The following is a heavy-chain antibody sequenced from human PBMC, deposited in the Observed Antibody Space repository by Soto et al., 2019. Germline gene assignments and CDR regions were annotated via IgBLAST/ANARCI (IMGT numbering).Heavy chain of an antibody. CDR3: ARDRAAAYHMDV. J-gene: IGHJ6*03. CDR1: GYTFTSYG. V-gene: IGHV1-18*01. D-gene: IGHD6-13*01. CDR2: ISAYNGNT. Sequence: ASVKVSCKASGYTFTSYGISWVRQAPGQGLEWMGWISAYNGNTNYAQKLQGRVTMTTDTSTSTAYMELSSLRSEDTAVYYCARDRAAAYHMDVWGKGTTVTVSS.